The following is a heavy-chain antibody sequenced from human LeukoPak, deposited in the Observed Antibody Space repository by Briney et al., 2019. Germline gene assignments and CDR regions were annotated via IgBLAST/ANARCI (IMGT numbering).Heavy chain of an antibody. CDR2: ISSSSSYT. D-gene: IGHD3-22*01. J-gene: IGHJ4*02. V-gene: IGHV3-21*01. CDR3: ARDPYYYDSSGYYGGWSYYFDY. CDR1: GFTFSSYS. Sequence: PGGSLRLSCAASGFTFSSYSMNWVRQAPGKGLEWVSSISSSSSYTYYADSVKGRFTISRDNAKNSLYLQMNSLRAEDTAVYYCARDPYYYDSSGYYGGWSYYFDYWGQGTLVTVSS.